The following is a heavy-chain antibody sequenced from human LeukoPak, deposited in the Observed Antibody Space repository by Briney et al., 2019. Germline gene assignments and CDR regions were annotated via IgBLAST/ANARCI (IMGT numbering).Heavy chain of an antibody. CDR3: ARSSPYSSSWWDFDY. CDR1: GYTFTGYY. J-gene: IGHJ4*02. Sequence: ASVKVSCKASGYTFTGYYMHWVRQAPGQGLEWMGWINPNSGGTNYARKFQGRVTMTRDTSISTAYMELSRLRSDDTAVYYCARSSPYSSSWWDFDYWGQGTLVTVSS. CDR2: INPNSGGT. V-gene: IGHV1-2*02. D-gene: IGHD6-13*01.